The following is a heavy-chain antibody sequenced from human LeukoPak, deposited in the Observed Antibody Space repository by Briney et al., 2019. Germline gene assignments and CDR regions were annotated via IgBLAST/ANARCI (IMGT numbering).Heavy chain of an antibody. CDR3: TPPNPYYYYGMDV. Sequence: PGGSLRLSCAASGFTFSNAWMSWVRQAPGKELEWIGRIKSKTDGGTTDYAAPVKGRFTISRDDSKNTLYLQMNSLKTEDTAVYYCTPPNPYYYYGMDVWGQGTTVTVSS. CDR2: IKSKTDGGTT. V-gene: IGHV3-15*01. CDR1: GFTFSNAW. J-gene: IGHJ6*02.